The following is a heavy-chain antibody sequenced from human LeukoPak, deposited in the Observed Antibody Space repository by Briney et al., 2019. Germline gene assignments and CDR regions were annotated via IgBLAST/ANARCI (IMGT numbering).Heavy chain of an antibody. Sequence: GGSLRLSCAASGFTSSTYWMTWVRQAPGKGLEWVANIKQDGSEKYYVDSVKGRFTISRDNAKNSLYLQMNILRAEDTAVYYCARDYWFGESYFDYWGQGTLVTVSS. D-gene: IGHD3-10*01. V-gene: IGHV3-7*01. CDR3: ARDYWFGESYFDY. CDR2: IKQDGSEK. CDR1: GFTSSTYW. J-gene: IGHJ4*02.